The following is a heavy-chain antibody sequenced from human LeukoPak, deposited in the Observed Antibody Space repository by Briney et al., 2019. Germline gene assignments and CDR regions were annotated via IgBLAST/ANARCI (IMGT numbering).Heavy chain of an antibody. CDR2: IYYSGST. CDR3: ARRSALLRFLEWDQYYFDY. Sequence: SETLSLTCTVSGYSISSSYYWGWIRQPPGKGLEWIGSIYYSGSTYYNPSLKSRVTISVDTSKNQFSLKLSSVTAADTAVYYCARRSALLRFLEWDQYYFDYWGQGTLVTVSS. D-gene: IGHD3-3*01. CDR1: GYSISSSYY. J-gene: IGHJ4*02. V-gene: IGHV4-39*01.